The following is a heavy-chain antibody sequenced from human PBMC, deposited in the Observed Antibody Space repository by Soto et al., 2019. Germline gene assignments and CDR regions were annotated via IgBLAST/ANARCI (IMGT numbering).Heavy chain of an antibody. Sequence: EVQLVESGGGLVKPGGSLRLSCAASGFSFNNYDMNWVRQAPGKGLEWVSDISTTSSYIYYAESVKGRFTISRDNAKNSLFLQMNSLRAEDTALYYCTRGLPRILLVRGPVDVWGKGTMVTVSS. V-gene: IGHV3-21*06. D-gene: IGHD3-10*01. J-gene: IGHJ6*04. CDR2: ISTTSSYI. CDR3: TRGLPRILLVRGPVDV. CDR1: GFSFNNYD.